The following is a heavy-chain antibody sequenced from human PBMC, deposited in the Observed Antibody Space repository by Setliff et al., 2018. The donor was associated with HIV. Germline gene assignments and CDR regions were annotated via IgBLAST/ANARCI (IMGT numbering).Heavy chain of an antibody. CDR2: INPSGGST. Sequence: ASVKVSCKASGYAFTSYYIHWVRQAPGQGLEWMGMINPSGGSTNYAQRFQGRVTMTRDTSTSTVYMDLGSLRSADTAVYYCARAVTSGYSFDYWGQGTLVTVSS. D-gene: IGHD3-22*01. J-gene: IGHJ4*02. CDR3: ARAVTSGYSFDY. CDR1: GYAFTSYY. V-gene: IGHV1-46*01.